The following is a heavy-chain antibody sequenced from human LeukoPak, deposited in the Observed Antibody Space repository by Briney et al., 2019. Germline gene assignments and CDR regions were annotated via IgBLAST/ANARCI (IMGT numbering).Heavy chain of an antibody. CDR1: GFSLSTSGVG. CDR3: AHRGSGWKIDY. D-gene: IGHD6-19*01. Sequence: SGPTLVKPTQTLTLTCTFSGFSLSTSGVGVGWIRQPPGKAPEWLALIYWDDDKHYSPSLRSRLTITKDTSKNQVVLTMTNMDPVDTATYYCAHRGSGWKIDYWGQGTLVTVSS. CDR2: IYWDDDK. V-gene: IGHV2-5*02. J-gene: IGHJ4*02.